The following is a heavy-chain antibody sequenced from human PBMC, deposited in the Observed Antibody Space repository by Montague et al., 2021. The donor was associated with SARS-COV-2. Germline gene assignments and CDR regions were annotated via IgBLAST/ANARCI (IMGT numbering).Heavy chain of an antibody. V-gene: IGHV3-23*01. D-gene: IGHD6-19*01. CDR2: ISGGGDMT. CDR3: AKKTIAVPGSPHFDS. CDR1: GFPFSSYG. Sequence: SLRLSCAASGFPFSSYGMFWVRQTPGKGLEWVSAISGGGDMTYYADSVKGRFTISRDNSKNTLYLQMNTLRAEDTAVYFCAKKTIAVPGSPHFDSWGQGTLVTVSS. J-gene: IGHJ4*02.